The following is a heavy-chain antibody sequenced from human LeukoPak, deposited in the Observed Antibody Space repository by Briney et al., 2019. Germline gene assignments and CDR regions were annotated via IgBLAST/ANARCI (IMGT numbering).Heavy chain of an antibody. CDR1: VFTSSTYG. CDR3: AKEAAEYGDYDDPGRGYFDY. V-gene: IGHV3-33*06. CDR2: ILYDGSNH. D-gene: IGHD4-17*01. Sequence: GGSLTLSCALSVFTSSTYGTHWVRPAPGNGLEWVAVILYDGSNHYYADSVKGRFTISKDNSKNTLYLQMNSLRAEDTAVYCGAKEAAEYGDYDDPGRGYFDYWGQGTLVTVSS. J-gene: IGHJ4*02.